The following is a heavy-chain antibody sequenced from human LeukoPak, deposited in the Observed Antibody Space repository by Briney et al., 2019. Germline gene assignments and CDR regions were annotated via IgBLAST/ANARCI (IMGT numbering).Heavy chain of an antibody. CDR2: INYSGKT. CDR3: ARHTYGTFDY. D-gene: IGHD3-10*01. V-gene: IGHV4-39*01. CDR1: GGSISSSSYY. J-gene: IGHJ4*02. Sequence: ASETLSLTCSVSGGSISSSSYYWGWIRQPPGKWLEWIGSINYSGKTYHNPSLKSRVTISVDTSKNQFSLKLSSVTAADTTLYYCARHTYGTFDYWGQGTLVTVSS.